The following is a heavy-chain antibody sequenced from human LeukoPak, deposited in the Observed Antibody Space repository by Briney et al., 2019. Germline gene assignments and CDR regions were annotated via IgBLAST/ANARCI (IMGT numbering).Heavy chain of an antibody. CDR1: GYSISSGYQ. CDR2: VYRSGGT. V-gene: IGHV4-38-2*02. Sequence: PSETLSLTCSVSGYSISSGYQWDWIRQPPGKGLEWIGTVYRSGGTYYKPSLESRVSISVDTSKNQFSLKLRSMTAADTAVYYCARAKLGGDYYYLHVWGKGTTVTVSS. J-gene: IGHJ6*03. CDR3: ARAKLGGDYYYLHV. D-gene: IGHD7-27*01.